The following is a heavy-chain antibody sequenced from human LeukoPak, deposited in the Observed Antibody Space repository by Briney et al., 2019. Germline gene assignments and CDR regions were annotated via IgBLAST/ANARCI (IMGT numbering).Heavy chain of an antibody. D-gene: IGHD3-10*01. CDR1: GFTFSSYA. CDR2: ISGSGGST. Sequence: GGSLRLSCAASGFTFSSYAMSWVRQAPGKGLEWVSAISGSGGSTYYADSGKGRFPISRDNHKNTMYLQMNSMSAKDTAVYYCAKLPYYYGSGFDYWGQGTLVTVSS. CDR3: AKLPYYYGSGFDY. V-gene: IGHV3-23*01. J-gene: IGHJ4*02.